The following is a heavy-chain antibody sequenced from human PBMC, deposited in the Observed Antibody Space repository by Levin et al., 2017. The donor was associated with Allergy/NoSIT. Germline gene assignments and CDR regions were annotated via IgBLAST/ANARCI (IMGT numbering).Heavy chain of an antibody. D-gene: IGHD3-22*01. Sequence: SCTVSGGSISSYYWSWIRQPPGKGLEWIGYIYYSGSTDYNPSLKSRVTISVDTSKNQFSLKLSSVTAADTAVYYCARRYYDSSGPFDYWGQGTLVTVSS. V-gene: IGHV4-59*08. CDR1: GGSISSYY. CDR3: ARRYYDSSGPFDY. J-gene: IGHJ4*02. CDR2: IYYSGST.